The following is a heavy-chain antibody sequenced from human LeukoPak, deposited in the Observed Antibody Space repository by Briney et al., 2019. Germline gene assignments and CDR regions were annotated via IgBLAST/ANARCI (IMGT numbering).Heavy chain of an antibody. CDR3: AKDWKQLYDAFDI. Sequence: GGSLRLSCAASGFTFSSYGMHWVRQAPGKGLEWVAVISYDGSNKYYAGSVKGRFTISRDNSKNTLYLQMNSLRAEDTAVYYCAKDWKQLYDAFDIWGQGTMVTVSS. V-gene: IGHV3-30*18. J-gene: IGHJ3*02. D-gene: IGHD6-13*01. CDR2: ISYDGSNK. CDR1: GFTFSSYG.